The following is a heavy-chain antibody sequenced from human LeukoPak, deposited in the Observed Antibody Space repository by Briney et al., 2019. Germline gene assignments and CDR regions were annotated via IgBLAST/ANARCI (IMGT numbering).Heavy chain of an antibody. D-gene: IGHD3-16*01. Sequence: SETLSLTCAVYGGSFSGYSWSWIRQPPGKGLEWIGEINRSGSTNYNPSLKSRVTISVDTSKKQFSLKLSPVTAADTAVYYCARGRLLMWFDPWGQGTLVTVSS. J-gene: IGHJ5*02. CDR2: INRSGST. CDR1: GGSFSGYS. CDR3: ARGRLLMWFDP. V-gene: IGHV4-34*01.